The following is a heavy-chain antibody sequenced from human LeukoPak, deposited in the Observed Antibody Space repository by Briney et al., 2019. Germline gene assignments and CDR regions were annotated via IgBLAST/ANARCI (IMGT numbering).Heavy chain of an antibody. J-gene: IGHJ5*02. CDR1: GGSIRSLY. CDR3: ARHRCSTTSCYWNWFDP. V-gene: IGHV4-59*08. D-gene: IGHD2-2*01. CDR2: IFDSGST. Sequence: SETLSLTCTVSGGSIRSLYWSWIRQPPGKGLEWIGYIFDSGSTDYNPSLKSRVTISIDTSKSQVSLKLSYVTAADTAVYYCARHRCSTTSCYWNWFDPWGQGTLVTVSS.